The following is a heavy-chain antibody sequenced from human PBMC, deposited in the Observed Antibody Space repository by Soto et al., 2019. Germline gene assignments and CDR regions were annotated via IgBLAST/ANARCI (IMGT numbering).Heavy chain of an antibody. D-gene: IGHD6-6*01. J-gene: IGHJ4*02. CDR1: GFTFSSYA. V-gene: IGHV3-23*01. CDR2: ISGSGGNT. Sequence: GGSLRLSCAASGFTFSSYAMSWVRQAPGKGLEWVSAISGSGGNTYYADSLKGRFPISRDNSKNTLYLQMNSLRAEDTSVDDCAKGTNSSSSSAGVGYWGQGTLVTVSS. CDR3: AKGTNSSSSSAGVGY.